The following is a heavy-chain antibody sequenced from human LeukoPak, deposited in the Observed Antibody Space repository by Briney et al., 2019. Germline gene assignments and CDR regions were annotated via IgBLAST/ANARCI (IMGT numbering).Heavy chain of an antibody. CDR3: ARAPSYSEFDY. CDR2: IYYSGST. Sequence: SETLSLTCTVSGGSITAGGYYWSWIRQPPGKGLEWIGYIYYSGSTNYNPSLKSRVTISVDTSKNQFSLKLSSVTAADTAVYYCARAPSYSEFDYWGQGTLVTVSS. J-gene: IGHJ4*02. CDR1: GGSITAGGYY. V-gene: IGHV4-61*08. D-gene: IGHD2-15*01.